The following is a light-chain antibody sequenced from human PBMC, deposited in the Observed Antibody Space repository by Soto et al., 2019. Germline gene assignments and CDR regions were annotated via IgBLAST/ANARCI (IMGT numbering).Light chain of an antibody. Sequence: EIVLTQSPATLSLSPGERATLSCRASQSISRYLAWYQQKPGQAPRLLIYDASNRATGIPVRFSGSGSGTDFTLTISSLEPEDFAVYYCQQYINWPRTFGQGTKVDIK. CDR1: QSISRY. V-gene: IGKV3-11*01. J-gene: IGKJ1*01. CDR2: DAS. CDR3: QQYINWPRT.